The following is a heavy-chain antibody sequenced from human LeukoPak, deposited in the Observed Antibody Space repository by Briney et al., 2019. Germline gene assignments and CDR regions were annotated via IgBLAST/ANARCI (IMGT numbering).Heavy chain of an antibody. D-gene: IGHD3-9*01. CDR2: INHSGST. CDR1: GGSFGGYY. CDR3: ARTLRYFDWLFRRGAFDI. Sequence: SETLSLTCAVYGGSFGGYYWSWIRQPPGKGLEWIGEINHSGSTNYNPSLKSRVTISVDTSKNQFSLKLSSVTAADTAVYYCARTLRYFDWLFRRGAFDIWGQGTMVTVSS. J-gene: IGHJ3*02. V-gene: IGHV4-34*01.